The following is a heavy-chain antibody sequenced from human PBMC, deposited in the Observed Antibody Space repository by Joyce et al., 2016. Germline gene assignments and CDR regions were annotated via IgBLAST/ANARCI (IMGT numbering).Heavy chain of an antibody. CDR2: ISGSGGST. Sequence: EVQLLESGGGLVQPGGSLRLSCAASGFTFSSYARGWVRQAPGKGLEWGSAISGSGGSTYYADSVKGRFTISRDNSKNTLYLQMNSLRAEDTAVYYCAKDTITMIVVVILDYWGQGTLVTVSS. V-gene: IGHV3-23*01. CDR3: AKDTITMIVVVILDY. CDR1: GFTFSSYA. J-gene: IGHJ4*02. D-gene: IGHD3-22*01.